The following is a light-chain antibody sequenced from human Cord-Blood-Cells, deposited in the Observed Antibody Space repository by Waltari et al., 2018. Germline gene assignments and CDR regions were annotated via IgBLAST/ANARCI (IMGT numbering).Light chain of an antibody. J-gene: IGKJ4*01. CDR2: DAS. CDR1: QSVSSY. V-gene: IGKV3-11*01. Sequence: EMVLTPSPATLSLSPGERAPLSCRASQSVSSYLAWYQQKPGQAPRLLIYDASNRATGIPARFSGSGSGTDFTLTISSLEPEDFAVYYCQQRSNWPTFGGGTKVEIK. CDR3: QQRSNWPT.